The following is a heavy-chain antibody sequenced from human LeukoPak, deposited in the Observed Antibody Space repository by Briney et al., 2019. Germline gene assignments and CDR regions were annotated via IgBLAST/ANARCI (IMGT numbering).Heavy chain of an antibody. Sequence: GGSLRLSCAASGFTVYSNYMTWVRQAPGKGLEWVSVIYSCGTTYYADSVKGRFTISRDNAKNSLYLQMNSLRAEDTAVYYCAREDGYSSSWYSDYWGQGTLVTVSS. CDR2: IYSCGTT. CDR3: AREDGYSSSWYSDY. D-gene: IGHD6-13*01. J-gene: IGHJ4*02. V-gene: IGHV3-53*01. CDR1: GFTVYSNY.